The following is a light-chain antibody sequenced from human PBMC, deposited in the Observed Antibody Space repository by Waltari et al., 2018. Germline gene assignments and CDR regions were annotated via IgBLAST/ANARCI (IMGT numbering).Light chain of an antibody. CDR2: TDS. V-gene: IGLV3-25*03. Sequence: SYELTQPPSVSVSPVQTARITCPGDALSKQFGYWYQQKSGRAPVLMIYTDSGRPSGIPERFSGSSSGTTVTLTISAVQPEDEADYYCQSAHSNGSDVVFGGGTKLTVL. CDR3: QSAHSNGSDVV. J-gene: IGLJ2*01. CDR1: ALSKQF.